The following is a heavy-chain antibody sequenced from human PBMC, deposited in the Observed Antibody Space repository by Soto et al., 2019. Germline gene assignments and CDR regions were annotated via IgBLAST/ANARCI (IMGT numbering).Heavy chain of an antibody. Sequence: QVQLQESGPGLVKPSQTLSLTGTVSGGSISSGGYYWSWIRQHPGKGLEWIGYIYYSGSTYYNPSLKSRVTISVDTSKNQFSLKLSSVTAADTAVYYCAREMDCGGDCYSWSNWFDPWGQGTLVTVSS. CDR1: GGSISSGGYY. CDR2: IYYSGST. J-gene: IGHJ5*02. D-gene: IGHD2-21*02. V-gene: IGHV4-31*03. CDR3: AREMDCGGDCYSWSNWFDP.